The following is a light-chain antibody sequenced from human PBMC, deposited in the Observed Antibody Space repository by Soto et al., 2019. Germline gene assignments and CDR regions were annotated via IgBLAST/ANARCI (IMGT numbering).Light chain of an antibody. CDR1: QSVSSAF. CDR3: QQRSNWSPIT. V-gene: IGKV3D-20*02. J-gene: IGKJ5*01. Sequence: EIVFTQSPGTLSLSPGEKATLSCRASQSVSSAFLAWYQQKPGQAPRLLIYGVSNRATGIPDRFSGSGSGTEFTLTISSLEPEDFAVYYCQQRSNWSPITFGQGTRLEI. CDR2: GVS.